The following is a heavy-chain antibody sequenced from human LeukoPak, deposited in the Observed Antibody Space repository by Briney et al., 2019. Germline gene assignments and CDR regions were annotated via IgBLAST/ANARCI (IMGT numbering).Heavy chain of an antibody. CDR3: ATPINYHGSGSYFPPIH. CDR1: GFTFRDNG. D-gene: IGHD3-10*01. V-gene: IGHV3-30*03. J-gene: IGHJ4*02. CDR2: ISYDGSHQ. Sequence: PGGSLRLSCAASGFTFRDNGMDWVRQAPGKGLEWGAVISYDGSHQCYADSVKGRFTISRDNSKNTLYLQMNSLRPEDTAVYYCATPINYHGSGSYFPPIHWGQGTLVTVSS.